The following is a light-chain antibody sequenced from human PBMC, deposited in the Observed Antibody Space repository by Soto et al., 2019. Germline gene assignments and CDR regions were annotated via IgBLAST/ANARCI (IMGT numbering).Light chain of an antibody. CDR2: DVN. V-gene: IGLV2-11*01. CDR1: SIDVGGYNY. CDR3: CSYAGTFYV. J-gene: IGLJ1*01. Sequence: QSVLTQPHSVSGSPGQSVAISCSGTSIDVGGYNYVSWYQQHPGKAPKLIIFDVNKRPSGVPDRFSGSKSGSTASLTISGLQAEDDANYYCCSYAGTFYVVGTGTKVT.